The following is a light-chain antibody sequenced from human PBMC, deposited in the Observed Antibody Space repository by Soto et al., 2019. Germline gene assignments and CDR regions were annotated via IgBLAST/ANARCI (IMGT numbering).Light chain of an antibody. CDR2: GAS. Sequence: EIVMTQSPATLSVSPGERATLSCRASQSVSSNLAWYQQKPGQAPRLLIYGASTRATGIPARFSGSGSGTEFTLTLSSLQSEDCAVYYCQQYNNWPDTCGQGTKLEIK. J-gene: IGKJ2*01. CDR1: QSVSSN. V-gene: IGKV3-15*01. CDR3: QQYNNWPDT.